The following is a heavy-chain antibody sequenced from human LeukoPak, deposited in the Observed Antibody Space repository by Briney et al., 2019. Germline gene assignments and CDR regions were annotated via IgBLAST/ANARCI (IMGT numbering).Heavy chain of an antibody. CDR2: ISYDRSNK. CDR1: GFTFSSYG. D-gene: IGHD3-9*01. J-gene: IGHJ4*02. CDR3: AKAFYDILTGFPN. V-gene: IGHV3-30*18. Sequence: GRSLRLSCAASGFTFSSYGMHWVRQAPGKGLEWVAVISYDRSNKYYADSVKGRFTISRDNSKNTLYLQMNSLRAEDTAVYYCAKAFYDILTGFPNWGQGTLVTVSS.